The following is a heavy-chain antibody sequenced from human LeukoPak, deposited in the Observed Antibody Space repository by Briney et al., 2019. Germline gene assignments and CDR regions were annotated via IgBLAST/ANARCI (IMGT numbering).Heavy chain of an antibody. V-gene: IGHV3-30-3*01. CDR3: ARDHHGIHSAFDV. D-gene: IGHD1-14*01. J-gene: IGHJ3*01. CDR1: GFIFSTYS. CDR2: ISSDGSIT. Sequence: GGSLRLSCAASGFIFSTYSMHWVRQAPGKGLEWEAVISSDGSITSYGDSVKGRFTISRDNAKNTLYLQMSSLRAEDTAVYYCARDHHGIHSAFDVWGQGTMVTVS.